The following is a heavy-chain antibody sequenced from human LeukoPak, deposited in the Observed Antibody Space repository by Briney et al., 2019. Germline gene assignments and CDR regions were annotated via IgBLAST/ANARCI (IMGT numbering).Heavy chain of an antibody. D-gene: IGHD5-18*01. CDR2: IFHTGST. Sequence: SETLSLTCVVSGGSISSGGYSWSWIRQPPGKGLEWIGYIFHTGSTFYNPSLKSRITISGDRSKNQFSLKLSSVTAADTAVYYCARRIEKTAMVDYWGQGTLVTVSS. J-gene: IGHJ4*02. CDR1: GGSISSGGYS. CDR3: ARRIEKTAMVDY. V-gene: IGHV4-30-2*01.